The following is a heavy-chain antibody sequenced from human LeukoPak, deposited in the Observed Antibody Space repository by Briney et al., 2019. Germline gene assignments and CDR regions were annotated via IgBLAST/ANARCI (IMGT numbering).Heavy chain of an antibody. D-gene: IGHD2-8*02. CDR3: GGVDSTGCDDEIDY. CDR1: GFTFSVYA. J-gene: IGHJ4*02. Sequence: GGSLRLSCAASGFTFSVYAMHWVRQAPGKGLEYVSAISDEGGITYYANSVKGRFTISIDNSKNTLCLQMDSLRAAEMAVYYCGGVDSTGCDDEIDYWGKGTLVTVSS. V-gene: IGHV3-64*01. CDR2: ISDEGGIT.